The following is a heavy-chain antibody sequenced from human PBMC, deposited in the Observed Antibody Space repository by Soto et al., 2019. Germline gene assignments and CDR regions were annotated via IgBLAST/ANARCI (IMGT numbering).Heavy chain of an antibody. V-gene: IGHV4-31*03. J-gene: IGHJ5*02. D-gene: IGHD1-26*01. CDR1: GGSISSGGYY. Sequence: QVQLQESGPGLVKPSQTLSLTCTVSGGSISSGGYYWSWVRQHPGKGLEWIAYMYYSGSTYYNPSLQSRVSGSVDPSKNQFSRKLSSVTAADTAVYYCARFSGSYLRAWGQGTLVTVSS. CDR3: ARFSGSYLRA. CDR2: MYYSGST.